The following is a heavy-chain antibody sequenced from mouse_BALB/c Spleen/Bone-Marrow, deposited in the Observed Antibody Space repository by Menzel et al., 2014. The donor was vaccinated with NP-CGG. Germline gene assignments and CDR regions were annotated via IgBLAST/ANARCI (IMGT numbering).Heavy chain of an antibody. Sequence: VKLQESGPGLVAPSQSLSITCTVSGFSLTDYGVSWIRQPPGKGLEWLGVIWGGGSTYYNSALKFRLSISKDNSKSRVFLKMNSLQTDDTAMYYCAKHRLTYYAMDYWGQGTSVTVSS. J-gene: IGHJ4*01. D-gene: IGHD1-3*01. V-gene: IGHV2-6-5*01. CDR2: IWGGGST. CDR3: AKHRLTYYAMDY. CDR1: GFSLTDYG.